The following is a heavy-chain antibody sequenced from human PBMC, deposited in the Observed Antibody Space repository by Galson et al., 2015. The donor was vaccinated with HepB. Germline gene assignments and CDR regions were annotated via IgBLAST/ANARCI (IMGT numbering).Heavy chain of an antibody. CDR2: INAGNGNT. J-gene: IGHJ3*02. CDR1: GYTFTSYA. CDR3: ASRIAVAGTYAFDI. Sequence: SVKVSCKASGYTFTSYAMHWVRQAPGQRLEWMGWINAGNGNTKYSQKFQGRVTITRDTSASAVYMELSSLRSEDTAVYYCASRIAVAGTYAFDIWGQGTMVTVSS. V-gene: IGHV1-3*01. D-gene: IGHD6-19*01.